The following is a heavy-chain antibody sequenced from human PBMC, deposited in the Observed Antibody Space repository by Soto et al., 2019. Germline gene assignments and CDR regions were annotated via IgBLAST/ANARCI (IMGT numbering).Heavy chain of an antibody. CDR2: IYWDDDK. D-gene: IGHD5-12*01. Sequence: QITLKESGPTLVRPPQTLTLTCTFSGFSLTSGVGVGWLRQPPGKALEWLALIYWDDDKRYSPSLKNRLTITKDTANNHVFLTMTNVGPVDTATYFCAHIDPEIVTVGGHGGFDYWGQGTLVTVSS. CDR3: AHIDPEIVTVGGHGGFDY. V-gene: IGHV2-5*02. CDR1: GFSLTSGVG. J-gene: IGHJ4*02.